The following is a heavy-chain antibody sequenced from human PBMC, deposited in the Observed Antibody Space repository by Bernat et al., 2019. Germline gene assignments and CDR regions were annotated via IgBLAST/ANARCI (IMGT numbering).Heavy chain of an antibody. CDR3: ARSLNTIVVVPTAIDY. CDR2: INPSGGST. CDR1: GGTFSSYA. D-gene: IGHD2-2*01. V-gene: IGHV1-46*01. Sequence: QVQLVQSGAEVKKPGSSVKVSCKASGGTFSSYAISWVRQAPGQGLEWMGIINPSGGSTSYAQKFQGRVTMTRDTSTSTVYMELSSLRSEDTAVYYCARSLNTIVVVPTAIDYWGQGTLVTVSS. J-gene: IGHJ4*02.